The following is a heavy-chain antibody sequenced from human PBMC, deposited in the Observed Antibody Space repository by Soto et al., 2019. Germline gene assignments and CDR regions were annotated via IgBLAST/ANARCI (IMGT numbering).Heavy chain of an antibody. V-gene: IGHV2-5*01. Sequence: SGPPLVNPTQTLTLTCIFSGFSLSTSGVGVGWIRQPPGKALEWLGFIYRNDDKRYSPSLKSRLTITKDTSKNQVGLTMTNMDPVDTATYYCAKSGSSGWYGWFDPWGQGTLVTVSS. J-gene: IGHJ5*02. CDR2: IYRNDDK. CDR1: GFSLSTSGVG. CDR3: AKSGSSGWYGWFDP. D-gene: IGHD6-19*01.